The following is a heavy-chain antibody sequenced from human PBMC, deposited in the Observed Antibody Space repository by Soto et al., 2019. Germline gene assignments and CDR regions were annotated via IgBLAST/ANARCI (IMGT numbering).Heavy chain of an antibody. D-gene: IGHD2-15*01. CDR1: GFTFSDHY. CDR3: ARGGIYCSGGSCYYFYGMDV. V-gene: IGHV3-72*01. J-gene: IGHJ6*02. Sequence: EVQLVESGGGLVQPGGSLRLSCAASGFTFSDHYMDWVRQSPGKGLEWVGRTRNKANSYTTEYAACVKGRFTISRDDSNTSLYLQMNSLKTEDTAVYYCARGGIYCSGGSCYYFYGMDVWGQGTTVTVSS. CDR2: TRNKANSYTT.